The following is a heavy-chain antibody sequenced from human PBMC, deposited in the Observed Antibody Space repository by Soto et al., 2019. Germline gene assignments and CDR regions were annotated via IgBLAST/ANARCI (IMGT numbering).Heavy chain of an antibody. CDR2: VYYSGTT. CDR3: ARQTGGFGYYFDY. V-gene: IGHV4-39*01. Sequence: QLQLQESGPGLVKPSETLSLTCTVSGGSVSSSDYYWGWIRQPPGKELEWIGAVYYSGTTYYMPSLNSRVTISVDTSKNHFSLNLRSVTAADTAVYYCARQTGGFGYYFDYWGQGALVTVSS. D-gene: IGHD3-16*01. CDR1: GGSVSSSDYY. J-gene: IGHJ4*02.